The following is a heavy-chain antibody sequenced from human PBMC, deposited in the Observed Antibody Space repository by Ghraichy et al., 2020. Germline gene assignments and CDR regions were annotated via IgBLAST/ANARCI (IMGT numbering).Heavy chain of an antibody. Sequence: GGSLRLSCAASGFTFSSYEMNWVRQAPGKGLEWVSYISSNGSTIYYADSVKGRFTISRDNAKNSLYLQMNSLRAEDTAVYYCAGNFWSGYPDYRGQGTRLTVSS. CDR2: ISSNGSTI. CDR3: AGNFWSGYPDY. CDR1: GFTFSSYE. V-gene: IGHV3-48*03. D-gene: IGHD3-3*01. J-gene: IGHJ4*02.